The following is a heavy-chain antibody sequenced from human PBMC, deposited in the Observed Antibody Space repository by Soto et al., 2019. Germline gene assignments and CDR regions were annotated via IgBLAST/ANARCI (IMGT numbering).Heavy chain of an antibody. Sequence: GESLKISCKGSGYSFTSYWIGWVRQMPGKGLEWMGIIYPGDSDTRYSPSFQGQVTISADKSISTAYLQWSSLKASDTAMYCCARQLPATEDDFDIWGQAKLVTVS. CDR1: GYSFTSYW. D-gene: IGHD2-2*01. J-gene: IGHJ3*02. V-gene: IGHV5-51*01. CDR2: IYPGDSDT. CDR3: ARQLPATEDDFDI.